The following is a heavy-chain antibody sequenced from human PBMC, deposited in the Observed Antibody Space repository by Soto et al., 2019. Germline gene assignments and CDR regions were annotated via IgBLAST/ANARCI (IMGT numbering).Heavy chain of an antibody. Sequence: QVQLVQSGAEVKKPGASVKVSCKASGYTFTSYGISWVRQAPGQGLEWMGWISAYNGNTNYAQKLEGRVTMTTDTSTSTAYMELRSLRSDDTAVYYCARDKGAYCGGDYYSTWFDPWGQGTLVTVSS. D-gene: IGHD2-21*02. CDR2: ISAYNGNT. J-gene: IGHJ5*02. V-gene: IGHV1-18*01. CDR3: ARDKGAYCGGDYYSTWFDP. CDR1: GYTFTSYG.